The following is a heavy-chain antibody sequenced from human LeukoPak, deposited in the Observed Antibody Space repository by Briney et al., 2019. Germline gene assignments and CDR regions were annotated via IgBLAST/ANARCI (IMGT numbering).Heavy chain of an antibody. CDR2: TYSGGST. D-gene: IGHD6-13*01. J-gene: IGHJ4*02. CDR3: QLVGPPNFDY. V-gene: IGHV3-53*01. Sequence: TGGSLRLSCAASGFTVSSNYMSWVRQAPGKGLEWVSVTYSGGSTYYADSVKGRFTISRDNSKNTLYLQMNSLRAEDTAVYYCQLVGPPNFDYWGQGTLVTVSS. CDR1: GFTVSSNY.